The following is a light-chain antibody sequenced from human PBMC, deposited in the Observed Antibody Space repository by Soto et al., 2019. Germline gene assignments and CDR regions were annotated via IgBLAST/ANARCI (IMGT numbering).Light chain of an antibody. CDR1: QGISSY. V-gene: IGKV1-8*01. CDR3: QQYYSYPRT. J-gene: IGKJ1*01. CDR2: AAC. Sequence: AIRMTQSPSSLSASTGDRVTITCRASQGISSYLAWYQQKPGKAPKLLIYAACTLQSGVPSRFSGSGSGTDFTLTISCLQSEDFATYYCQQYYSYPRTFGQGTKV.